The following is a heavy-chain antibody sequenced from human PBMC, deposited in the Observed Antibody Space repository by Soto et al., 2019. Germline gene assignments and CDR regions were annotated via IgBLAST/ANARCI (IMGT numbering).Heavy chain of an antibody. CDR1: GFTSGFSFSNYA. CDR3: AESGLFDSSGYHHPHFDS. Sequence: PGGSLRLSCVVSGFTSGFSFSNYARNWVRQGPGKGLEQVAGVNGSANIAYYADSVKGRITIARDNSNITLFLQMNSLRAEDTAVYYCAESGLFDSSGYHHPHFDSWGQGALVTVSS. V-gene: IGHV3-23*01. J-gene: IGHJ4*02. D-gene: IGHD3-22*01. CDR2: VNGSANIA.